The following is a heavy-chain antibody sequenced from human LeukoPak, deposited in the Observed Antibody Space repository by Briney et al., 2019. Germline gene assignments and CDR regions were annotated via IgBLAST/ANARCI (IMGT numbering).Heavy chain of an antibody. D-gene: IGHD2-2*01. Sequence: GSSVKVSCKASGGTFSSYAISWVRQAPGQGLEWMGGIIPIFGTANYAQKFQGRVTITTDESTSTAYMELSSLRSEDTAVYYCAKGTYCSSTSCYANGGSYFDYWGQGTLVTVSS. CDR2: IIPIFGTA. CDR1: GGTFSSYA. CDR3: AKGTYCSSTSCYANGGSYFDY. V-gene: IGHV1-69*05. J-gene: IGHJ4*02.